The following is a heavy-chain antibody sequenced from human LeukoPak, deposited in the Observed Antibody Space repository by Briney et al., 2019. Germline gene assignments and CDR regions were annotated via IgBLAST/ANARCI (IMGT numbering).Heavy chain of an antibody. CDR1: GGSFSGYY. CDR3: ARRGRPYYYDSSGYYFDY. V-gene: IGHV4-34*01. Sequence: PSETLSLTFAVYGGSFSGYYWSWIRQPPGKGLEWIGEINHSGSTNYNPSLKSRVTISVDTSKNQFSLKLSSVPAADTAVYYCARRGRPYYYDSSGYYFDYWGQGTLVTVSS. J-gene: IGHJ4*02. CDR2: INHSGST. D-gene: IGHD3-22*01.